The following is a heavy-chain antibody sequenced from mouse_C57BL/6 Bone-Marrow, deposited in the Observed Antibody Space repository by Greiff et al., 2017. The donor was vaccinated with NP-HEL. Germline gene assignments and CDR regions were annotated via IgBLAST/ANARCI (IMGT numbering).Heavy chain of an antibody. CDR2: INPDSSTI. Sequence: VQLQQSGGGLVQPGGSLKLSCAASGIDFSRYWMSWVRRAPGKGLEWIGEINPDSSTINYAPSLKDKFIISRDNAKNTLYLQMSKVRSEDTALYYCARPDYYGSSYWYFDVWGTGTTVTVSS. J-gene: IGHJ1*03. CDR1: GIDFSRYW. V-gene: IGHV4-1*01. D-gene: IGHD1-1*01. CDR3: ARPDYYGSSYWYFDV.